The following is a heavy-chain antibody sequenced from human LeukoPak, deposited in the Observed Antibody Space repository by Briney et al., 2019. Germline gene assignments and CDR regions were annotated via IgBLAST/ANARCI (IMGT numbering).Heavy chain of an antibody. Sequence: GGSLRLSCAVSGFTFSNYWMNWVRQGPGKGPEWVANMNQDGSEKNYVDSVKGRFTIFRDNAKNSLYLQMNSLRAEDTAVYYCARSRGAFYYDNKVVSDYWGQGTLVTVSS. CDR3: ARSRGAFYYDNKVVSDY. V-gene: IGHV3-7*01. CDR2: MNQDGSEK. J-gene: IGHJ4*02. D-gene: IGHD3-22*01. CDR1: GFTFSNYW.